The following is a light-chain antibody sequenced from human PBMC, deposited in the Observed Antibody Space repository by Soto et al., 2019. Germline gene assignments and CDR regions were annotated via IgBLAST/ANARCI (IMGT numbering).Light chain of an antibody. CDR1: QSVSSN. Sequence: EIVMTQSPATLSVSPGERATLSCRASQSVSSNLAWYQQKPGQSPRVLIYGASTRATGIPARFSGSVSGTEFTLTISSLQSEAFAVYDCQQYNNWPPWTFGQGTKVEIK. J-gene: IGKJ1*01. CDR3: QQYNNWPPWT. CDR2: GAS. V-gene: IGKV3-15*01.